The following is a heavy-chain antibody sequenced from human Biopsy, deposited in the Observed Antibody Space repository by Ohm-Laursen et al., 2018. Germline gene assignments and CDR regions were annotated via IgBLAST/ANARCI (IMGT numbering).Heavy chain of an antibody. CDR3: ATKLTGYFHH. V-gene: IGHV1-69*06. CDR2: NIPILGTG. D-gene: IGHD3-9*01. Sequence: SSVKVSCKAPEGTFSNYGVNWVRQAPGQGLEWLGGNIPILGTGNYAQKFQDRVTVAADTSTGTATMELRSLRSDDTAVYYCATKLTGYFHHWGQGTLVIVSS. J-gene: IGHJ1*01. CDR1: EGTFSNYG.